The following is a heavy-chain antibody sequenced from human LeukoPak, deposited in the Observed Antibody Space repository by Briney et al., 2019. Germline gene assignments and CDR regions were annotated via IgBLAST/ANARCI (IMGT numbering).Heavy chain of an antibody. CDR1: GFTFSSYS. CDR3: ARDINYFDY. J-gene: IGHJ4*02. Sequence: GGSLRLSCAASGFTFSSYSMNWVRQAPGKGLEWVSYISGAGGTIHYADSVKGRFTISRDNAKNSLYLQMDSLRDEDTAVYYCARDINYFDYWGQGTLVTVSS. V-gene: IGHV3-48*02. D-gene: IGHD3-10*01. CDR2: ISGAGGTI.